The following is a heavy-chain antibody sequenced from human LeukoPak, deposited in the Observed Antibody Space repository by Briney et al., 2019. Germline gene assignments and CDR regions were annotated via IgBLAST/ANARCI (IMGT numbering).Heavy chain of an antibody. CDR3: AKGHYYGSGSLDY. V-gene: IGHV3-23*01. CDR2: IGGSGGSI. CDR1: GFTFSSYG. J-gene: IGHJ4*02. D-gene: IGHD3-10*01. Sequence: GGSLRLSCAASGFTFSSYGMSWVRQAPGKGLEWVSAIGGSGGSIYYADSVKGRFTISRDNSKNTLYVQMNSLGAEDTAVYYCAKGHYYGSGSLDYWGQGTLVTVSS.